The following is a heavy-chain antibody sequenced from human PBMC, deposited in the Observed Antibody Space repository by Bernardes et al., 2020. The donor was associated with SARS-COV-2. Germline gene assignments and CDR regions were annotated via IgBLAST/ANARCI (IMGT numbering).Heavy chain of an antibody. CDR3: AKELAYGTTWRDYKYYFVMDV. D-gene: IGHD2-8*01. Sequence: GGSLRLSCEASGFTFSTYAMSWVRQAPGKGLEWVSDISGPGRTYYADSVKGRFIISRDNSKNTLYLEMNSLRAEDTAVYYCAKELAYGTTWRDYKYYFVMDVWGQGTTVTVSS. CDR2: ISGPGRT. CDR1: GFTFSTYA. J-gene: IGHJ6*02. V-gene: IGHV3-23*01.